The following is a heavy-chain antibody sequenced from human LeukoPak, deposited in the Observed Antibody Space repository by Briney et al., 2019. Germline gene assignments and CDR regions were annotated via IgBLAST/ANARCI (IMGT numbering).Heavy chain of an antibody. D-gene: IGHD6-13*01. CDR1: GYSFTSYW. CDR3: ARQTEGLYSSGWSLDY. CDR2: IYPGDSDT. Sequence: PGESLKISCQGSGYSFTSYWIGWVRQMPGKGLEWMGIIYPGDSDTRYSPSFQGQVTISADKSISTAYLQWSSLKASDTAMYYCARQTEGLYSSGWSLDYWGQGTLVTVSS. J-gene: IGHJ4*02. V-gene: IGHV5-51*01.